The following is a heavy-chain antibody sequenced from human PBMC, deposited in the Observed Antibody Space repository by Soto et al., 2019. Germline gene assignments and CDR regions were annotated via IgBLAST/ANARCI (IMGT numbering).Heavy chain of an antibody. D-gene: IGHD1-1*01. CDR2: IIPLFGTP. J-gene: IGHJ4*02. V-gene: IGHV1-69*13. Sequence: SVKVSCKASGGTFSSYAISWVRQAPGQGLEWMGGIIPLFGTPNYAQKFQVRVTITADESTSTAFMELSSLRSEDTAVYYCAISPWRTAKVYWGQGTLVTVSS. CDR1: GGTFSSYA. CDR3: AISPWRTAKVY.